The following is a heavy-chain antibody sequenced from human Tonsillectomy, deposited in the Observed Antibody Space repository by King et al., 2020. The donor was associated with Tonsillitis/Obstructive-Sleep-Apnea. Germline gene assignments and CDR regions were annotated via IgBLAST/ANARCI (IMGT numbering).Heavy chain of an antibody. Sequence: VQLVESGGGLVKPGGSLRLSCAASGFTFSSYSMNWVRQAPGKGLEWVSSISSSSSYIYYADSVKGRFTISRDNAKNSLYLQMNSLRAEDTAVYYCARSIYYDYVWGSYQYGMDVWGQGTTVTVSS. CDR2: ISSSSSYI. CDR1: GFTFSSYS. V-gene: IGHV3-21*01. D-gene: IGHD3-16*02. J-gene: IGHJ6*02. CDR3: ARSIYYDYVWGSYQYGMDV.